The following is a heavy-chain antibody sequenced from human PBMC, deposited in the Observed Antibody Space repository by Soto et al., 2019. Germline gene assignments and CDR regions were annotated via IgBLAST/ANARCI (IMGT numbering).Heavy chain of an antibody. CDR1: GFTFSSYA. CDR2: ISSNGGST. Sequence: EVQLVESGGGLVQPGGSLRLSCAASGFTFSSYAMHWVRQAPGKGLEYVSAISSNGGSTYYANSVKGRFTISRDNSKNTQYLQKGNKIAEDMAVYYCAREIVVVTATCGMDVCGQGTTVTLSS. V-gene: IGHV3-64*01. D-gene: IGHD2-15*01. CDR3: AREIVVVTATCGMDV. J-gene: IGHJ6*02.